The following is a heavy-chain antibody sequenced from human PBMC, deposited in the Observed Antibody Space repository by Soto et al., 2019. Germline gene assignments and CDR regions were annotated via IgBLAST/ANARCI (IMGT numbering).Heavy chain of an antibody. D-gene: IGHD3-10*01. J-gene: IGHJ4*02. V-gene: IGHV4-39*01. CDR2: IYYSGNT. CDR3: ATHLGYYGSGRYCFDH. CDR1: GVSIDRSSYY. Sequence: PSETLSLTCTVSGVSIDRSSYYWGWIRQTPGKGLEWIGSIYYSGNTYYNPSLGSRVTVSVDTSKNQFSLKLSSVTAADAAVYYCATHLGYYGSGRYCFDHWGRGTLVTVSS.